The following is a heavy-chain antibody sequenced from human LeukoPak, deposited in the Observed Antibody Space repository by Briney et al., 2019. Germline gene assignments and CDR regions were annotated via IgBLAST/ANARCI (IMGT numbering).Heavy chain of an antibody. CDR3: ARDLYSSSFSSSWYTMDY. D-gene: IGHD6-13*01. J-gene: IGHJ4*02. V-gene: IGHV3-74*01. CDR2: INSDGSST. CDR1: GFTFSSYW. Sequence: GGSLRLSCAASGFTFSSYWMHRVRQAPGKGLVWVSRINSDGSSTSYADSVKGRFTISRDNAKNTLYLQMNSLRAEDTAVYYCARDLYSSSFSSSWYTMDYWGQGTLVTVSS.